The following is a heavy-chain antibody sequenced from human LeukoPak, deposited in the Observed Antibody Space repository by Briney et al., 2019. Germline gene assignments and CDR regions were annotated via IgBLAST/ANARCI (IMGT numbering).Heavy chain of an antibody. CDR3: ASRADCSSTSCPYYYYYYGMDV. CDR1: GGSISSSSYY. D-gene: IGHD2-2*01. CDR2: IYYSGST. J-gene: IGHJ6*02. V-gene: IGHV4-39*01. Sequence: PSETLSLTCTVSGGSISSSSYYWGWIRQPPGKGLEWIRSIYYSGSTYYNPSLKSRVTISVDTSKNQFSLKLSSVTAADTAVYYCASRADCSSTSCPYYYYYYGMDVWGQGTTVTVSS.